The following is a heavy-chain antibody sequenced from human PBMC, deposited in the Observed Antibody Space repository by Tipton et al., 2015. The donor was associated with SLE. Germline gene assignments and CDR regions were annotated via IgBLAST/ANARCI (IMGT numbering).Heavy chain of an antibody. J-gene: IGHJ3*02. CDR3: ARHTDWLRPGDI. Sequence: LRLSCTVSGDSISTYFWSWIRQPPGKGLEWIGYIHYSGSTNYNPSLRSRVTMSVDTSKNHFSLKLGSLTAADTAMYYCARHTDWLRPGDIWGQGTMVTVSS. CDR2: IHYSGST. CDR1: GDSISTYF. D-gene: IGHD5-12*01. V-gene: IGHV4-59*08.